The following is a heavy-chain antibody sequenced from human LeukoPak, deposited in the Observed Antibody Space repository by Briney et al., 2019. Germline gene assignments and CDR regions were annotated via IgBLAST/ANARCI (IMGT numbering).Heavy chain of an antibody. V-gene: IGHV4-59*12. J-gene: IGHJ4*02. CDR3: AAAGTSLFDY. Sequence: PSETLSLTCTVSGGSISSYYWSWIRQPPGKGLEWIGYIYYSGSTNYNPSLKSRVTISVDTSKNQFSLKLSSLTAADTAVYYCAAAGTSLFDYWGQGTLVTVSS. D-gene: IGHD6-13*01. CDR1: GGSISSYY. CDR2: IYYSGST.